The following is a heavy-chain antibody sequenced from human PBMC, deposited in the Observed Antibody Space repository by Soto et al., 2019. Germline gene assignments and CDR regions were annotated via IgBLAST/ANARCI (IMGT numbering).Heavy chain of an antibody. CDR1: GGSISRGGYY. Sequence: SETLSLTCTVSGGSISRGGYYWIWIRQHPGKGLEWIGYIYYSGSTYYNPSLKSRVTISVDTSKNQFSLKLSSVTAADTAVYYCARERVGATHFDYWGQGTLVTVSS. CDR3: ARERVGATHFDY. CDR2: IYYSGST. J-gene: IGHJ4*02. V-gene: IGHV4-31*03. D-gene: IGHD1-26*01.